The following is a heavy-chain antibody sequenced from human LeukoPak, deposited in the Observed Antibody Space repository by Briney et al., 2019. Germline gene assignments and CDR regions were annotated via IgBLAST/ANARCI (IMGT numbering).Heavy chain of an antibody. J-gene: IGHJ3*02. CDR2: IHYSGST. D-gene: IGHD3-22*01. V-gene: IGHV4-39*01. CDR3: ARAPDYDSSGQDAFDI. CDR1: GGSIISSSYY. Sequence: SETLSLTCTVSGGSIISSSYYWGWIRQPPGKGLEWIGSIHYSGSTYYNPSLKSRVTISVDTSKNQFSLKLSSVTAADKAVYYCARAPDYDSSGQDAFDIWGQGTMVTVSS.